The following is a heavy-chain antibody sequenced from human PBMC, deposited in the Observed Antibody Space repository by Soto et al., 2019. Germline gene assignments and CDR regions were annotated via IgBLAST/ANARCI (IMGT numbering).Heavy chain of an antibody. D-gene: IGHD3-3*01. CDR3: ARGPEGGFWSGFYYGMDV. J-gene: IGHJ6*02. Sequence: SVTVYCKASGGTFSSYAISWVRQAPGQGLEWMGGIIPIFGTANYAQKFQGRVTITADKSTSTAYMELSSLRSEDTAVYYCARGPEGGFWSGFYYGMDVWGQGTTVNV. CDR1: GGTFSSYA. V-gene: IGHV1-69*06. CDR2: IIPIFGTA.